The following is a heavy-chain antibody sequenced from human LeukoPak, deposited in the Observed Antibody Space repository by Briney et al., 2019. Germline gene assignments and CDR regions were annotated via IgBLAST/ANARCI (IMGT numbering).Heavy chain of an antibody. CDR3: ARERIRIAAARRDNWFDP. Sequence: ASVKVSCKASGYTFTSYDINWVRQATGQGLEWMGIINPSGGSTSYAQKFQGRVTMTRDMSTSTVYMELSSLRSEDTAVYYCARERIRIAAARRDNWFDPWGQGTLVTVSS. CDR2: INPSGGST. CDR1: GYTFTSYD. V-gene: IGHV1-46*01. D-gene: IGHD6-13*01. J-gene: IGHJ5*02.